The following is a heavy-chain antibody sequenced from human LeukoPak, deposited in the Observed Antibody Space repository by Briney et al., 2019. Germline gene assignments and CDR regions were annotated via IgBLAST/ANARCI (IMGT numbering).Heavy chain of an antibody. Sequence: GGSLRLSCAASGFSFSSYGMHWVRQAPGKGLEWVAFIRYDGSNKYYADSVKGRFSIPRDNSKNTLYLQMNSLRAEDTAVYYCAGEGGLENKYYYYYYMDVWGKGTTVTVSS. CDR3: AGEGGLENKYYYYYYMDV. V-gene: IGHV3-30*02. D-gene: IGHD2/OR15-2a*01. CDR1: GFSFSSYG. CDR2: IRYDGSNK. J-gene: IGHJ6*03.